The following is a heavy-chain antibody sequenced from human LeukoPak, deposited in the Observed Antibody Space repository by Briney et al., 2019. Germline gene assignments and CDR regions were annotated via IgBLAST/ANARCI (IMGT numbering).Heavy chain of an antibody. CDR2: ITMSSTYI. CDR1: GFSFSTYN. V-gene: IGHV3-21*01. D-gene: IGHD3-9*01. CDR3: ARVLRDYYFYY. J-gene: IGHJ4*02. Sequence: GGSLRLSCAASGFSFSTYNMNWVRRAPGKGLEWVSSITMSSTYIYHADSVKGRFTISRDNAKNSLFLQMNSLRAEDTAVYYCARVLRDYYFYYWGQGTLVTVSS.